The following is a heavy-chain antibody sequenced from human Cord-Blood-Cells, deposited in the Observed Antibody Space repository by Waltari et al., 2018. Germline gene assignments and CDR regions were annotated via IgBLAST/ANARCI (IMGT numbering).Heavy chain of an antibody. CDR2: FDPEDGET. Sequence: QVQLVQSGAEVKKPGASVKVSCKVSGNTLTELSMHWVRPAPGKGLEWMGGFDPEDGETIYAQKFQGRVTMTEDTSTDTAYMELSSLRSEDTAVYYCATEQRYCSSTSCYGWFDPWGQGTLVTVSS. CDR3: ATEQRYCSSTSCYGWFDP. J-gene: IGHJ5*02. V-gene: IGHV1-24*01. D-gene: IGHD2-2*01. CDR1: GNTLTELS.